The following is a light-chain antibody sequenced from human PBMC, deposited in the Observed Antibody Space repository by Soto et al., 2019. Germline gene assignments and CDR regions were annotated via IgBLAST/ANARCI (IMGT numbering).Light chain of an antibody. CDR2: DVT. CDR3: SSYTSSSTPYV. CDR1: SSDVGGYNY. Sequence: QSELTQPASVSRSPGQSITITSTGTSSDVGGYNYVSWYQQHPVKAPKLMIYDVTNRPSGVSDRFSGSKSGNTASLTISGLQAEDEADYCCSSYTSSSTPYVFGTGTKVTVL. V-gene: IGLV2-14*01. J-gene: IGLJ1*01.